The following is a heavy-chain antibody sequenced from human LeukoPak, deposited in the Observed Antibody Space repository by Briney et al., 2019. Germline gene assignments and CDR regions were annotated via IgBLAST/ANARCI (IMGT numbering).Heavy chain of an antibody. CDR3: ARDFVETGVVGFDM. CDR1: GDSIGTYF. J-gene: IGHJ3*02. CDR2: VYDGGRT. D-gene: IGHD2-8*02. Sequence: PSETLSLTCTVSGDSIGTYFWNWIRQSAGEGLEWIGHVYDGGRTNYNPPLKGRVTISVDTSRNLFSLRLSSVTAADTAIYYCARDFVETGVVGFDMWGQGTMVTDSS. V-gene: IGHV4-4*07.